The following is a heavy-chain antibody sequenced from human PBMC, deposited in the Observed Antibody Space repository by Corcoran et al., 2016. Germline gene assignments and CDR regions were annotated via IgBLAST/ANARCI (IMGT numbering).Heavy chain of an antibody. CDR2: IYYSGST. Sequence: QLQLQESGPGLVKPSETLSLTCTVSGGSISSSSYYWGWIRQPPGKGREWIGSIYYSGSTYYNPSLKSRVTISVDPSKNQFSLKLSSVTAADTAVYYCASYNSSSWYYYYYGMDVWGQGTTVTVSS. D-gene: IGHD6-13*01. V-gene: IGHV4-39*07. CDR1: GGSISSSSYY. J-gene: IGHJ6*02. CDR3: ASYNSSSWYYYYYGMDV.